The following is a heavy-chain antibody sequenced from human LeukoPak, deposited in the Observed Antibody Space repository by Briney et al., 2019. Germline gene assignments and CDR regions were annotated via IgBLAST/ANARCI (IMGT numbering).Heavy chain of an antibody. J-gene: IGHJ5*02. CDR2: IWYDGSNK. Sequence: GRSLRLSCAASGITFSNFGMHWVRQAPGKGLEWVAVIWYDGSNKYYADSVKGRFTISRDNSKNTVDLQMNSLRAEDTAVFYCSGVRPGTSGNPFGPWGQGTLVTVSS. D-gene: IGHD1-7*01. V-gene: IGHV3-33*01. CDR3: SGVRPGTSGNPFGP. CDR1: GITFSNFG.